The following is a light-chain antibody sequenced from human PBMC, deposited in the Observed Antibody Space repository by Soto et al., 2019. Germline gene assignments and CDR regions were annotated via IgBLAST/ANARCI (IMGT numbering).Light chain of an antibody. CDR1: QSVSSSY. V-gene: IGKV3-20*01. CDR3: QQYGSSPLT. CDR2: GAS. Sequence: EIVLTQSPGTLSLSPGERATLSCRASQSVSSSYLAWYQQKPGQAPRLLIYGASSRATGIPDRFSGSGSGKVFTLTISKLEPEDVAVYYCQQYGSSPLTFGQGTKVEIK. J-gene: IGKJ1*01.